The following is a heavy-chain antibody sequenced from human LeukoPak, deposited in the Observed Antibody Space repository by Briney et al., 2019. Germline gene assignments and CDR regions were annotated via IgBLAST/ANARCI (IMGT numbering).Heavy chain of an antibody. CDR1: GYIFTAYY. J-gene: IGHJ4*02. D-gene: IGHD3-22*01. V-gene: IGHV1-2*02. CDR3: ARGWYYDSTGGYYFDY. Sequence: ASVKVSCKASGYIFTAYYMYWVRQAPGQGLEWMGWINPNSGDTKYAQKFQGRVTMTRDTSINTAYMEMGSLRSDDTAVYYCARGWYYDSTGGYYFDYWGQGTLVTVSS. CDR2: INPNSGDT.